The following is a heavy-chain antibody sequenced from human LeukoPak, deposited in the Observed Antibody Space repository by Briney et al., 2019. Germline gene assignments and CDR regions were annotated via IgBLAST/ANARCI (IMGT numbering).Heavy chain of an antibody. J-gene: IGHJ3*02. V-gene: IGHV1-8*03. CDR3: ARGGRWELPRPYAFDI. CDR2: MNPNSGNT. Sequence: ASVKVSCKASGYTFTSYDINWVRQATGQGLEWMGWMNPNSGNTGYAQKFQGRITITRNTSIRTAYMELSSLRSEDTAVYYCARGGRWELPRPYAFDIWGQGTMVTVSS. CDR1: GYTFTSYD. D-gene: IGHD1-26*01.